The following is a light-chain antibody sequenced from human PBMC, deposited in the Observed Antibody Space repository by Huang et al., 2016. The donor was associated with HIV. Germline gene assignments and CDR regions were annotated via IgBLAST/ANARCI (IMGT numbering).Light chain of an antibody. CDR2: GAS. CDR1: QMVSHY. V-gene: IGKV3-11*01. Sequence: IVLTQTPASLSLSAGERATLSCRASQMVSHYLAGYQHKPGQPPTLLIYGASRRATDMPARFNGSGCATDFTLTISSLEAEDSALYYCQESDTWPRLTLGGGTKVEIK. CDR3: QESDTWPRLT. J-gene: IGKJ4*01.